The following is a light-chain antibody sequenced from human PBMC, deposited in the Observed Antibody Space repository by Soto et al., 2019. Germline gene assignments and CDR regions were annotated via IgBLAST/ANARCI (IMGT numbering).Light chain of an antibody. J-gene: IGLJ1*01. Sequence: SVLTQPPSVSGSPGQSITISCTGTSSDVGGYNYVSWYQHHPGKPPKLIIYDVTNRPSGVSNPFSGSKSGNTASLTISGLQPEDEADNYCSSYTSSNTRQIVFGTGTKVTDL. CDR2: DVT. V-gene: IGLV2-14*03. CDR1: SSDVGGYNY. CDR3: SSYTSSNTRQIV.